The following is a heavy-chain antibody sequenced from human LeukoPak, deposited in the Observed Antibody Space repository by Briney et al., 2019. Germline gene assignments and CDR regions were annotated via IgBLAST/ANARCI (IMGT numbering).Heavy chain of an antibody. J-gene: IGHJ6*03. Sequence: PGGSLRLSCAASGFTFSSYWMSWVRQAPGKGLEWVANIKQDGSEKYYVDSVKGRFTISRDNAKNSLYLQMNSLRADDTAVYYCARDPGELHSSGWYVNYFYMDVWGKGTTVTVSS. V-gene: IGHV3-7*01. CDR2: IKQDGSEK. D-gene: IGHD6-19*01. CDR1: GFTFSSYW. CDR3: ARDPGELHSSGWYVNYFYMDV.